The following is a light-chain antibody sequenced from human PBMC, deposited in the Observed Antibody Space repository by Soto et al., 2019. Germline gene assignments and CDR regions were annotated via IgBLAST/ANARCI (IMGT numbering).Light chain of an antibody. CDR3: SSYTSSSAYA. Sequence: QSALTQPASVSGSPGQSITISCTGTSSDVGGYNFVSWYQQHPGKAPKLMIYEVSHRPSGVSNRFSGSKSGNTASLTISGLQAEDEADYYCSSYTSSSAYAFGTATKLTVL. J-gene: IGLJ1*01. CDR1: SSDVGGYNF. CDR2: EVS. V-gene: IGLV2-14*01.